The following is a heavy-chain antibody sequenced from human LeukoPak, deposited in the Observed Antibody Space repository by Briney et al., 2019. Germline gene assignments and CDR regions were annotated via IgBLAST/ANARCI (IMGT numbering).Heavy chain of an antibody. Sequence: GGSLRLSCVASGFSVSSSYMSWVRQAPGKGLEWVSLLYTGGTTYYADSVEGRFTISRDDSKNTIYLQMNSLRAEDTAVYYCARGGVNYWNPRYWGQGTLVTVSS. D-gene: IGHD1-1*01. J-gene: IGHJ4*02. CDR2: LYTGGTT. CDR3: ARGGVNYWNPRY. V-gene: IGHV3-53*01. CDR1: GFSVSSSY.